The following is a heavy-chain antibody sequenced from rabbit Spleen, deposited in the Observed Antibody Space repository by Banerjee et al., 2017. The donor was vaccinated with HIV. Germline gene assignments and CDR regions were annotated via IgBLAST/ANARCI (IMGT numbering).Heavy chain of an antibody. CDR2: IYADDGGT. CDR1: GFTINSSYY. V-gene: IGHV1S40*01. Sequence: QSLEESGGDLVKPGASLTLTCKASGFTINSSYYMCWVRQAPGKGLEWIACIYADDGGTYYASWAKGRFTISMTSSTTVDLKMTSLTAADTATYFCARRGVYSYGGAGYPLYYFNLWGPGTLVTVS. D-gene: IGHD6-1*01. CDR3: ARRGVYSYGGAGYPLYYFNL. J-gene: IGHJ4*01.